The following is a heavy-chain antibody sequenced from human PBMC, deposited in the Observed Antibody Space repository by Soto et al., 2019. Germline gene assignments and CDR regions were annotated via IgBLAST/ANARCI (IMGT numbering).Heavy chain of an antibody. D-gene: IGHD5-18*01. CDR3: ARDLQSGYSYAKSLYYGMDV. CDR1: GFTFSSYA. V-gene: IGHV3-30-3*01. J-gene: IGHJ6*02. CDR2: ISYDGSNK. Sequence: GGSLRLSCAASGFTFSSYAMHWVRQAPGKGLEWVAVISYDGSNKYYADSVKGRFTISRDNSKNTLYLQMNSLRAEDTAVYYCARDLQSGYSYAKSLYYGMDVWGQGTTVTVSS.